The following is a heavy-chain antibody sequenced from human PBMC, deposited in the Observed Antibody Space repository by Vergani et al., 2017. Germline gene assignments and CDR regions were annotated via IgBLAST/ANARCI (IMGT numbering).Heavy chain of an antibody. D-gene: IGHD2-15*01. CDR2: ISYDGSNK. Sequence: VQLVESGGGLVQPGGSLRLSCAASGFTFSSYAMHWVRQAPGKGLEWVAVISYDGSNKYYADSVKGRFTISRDNSKNTLYLQMNSLRAEDTAVYYCARGADCSGGSCYYYYMDVWGKGTTVTVSS. V-gene: IGHV3-30-3*01. J-gene: IGHJ6*03. CDR1: GFTFSSYA. CDR3: ARGADCSGGSCYYYYMDV.